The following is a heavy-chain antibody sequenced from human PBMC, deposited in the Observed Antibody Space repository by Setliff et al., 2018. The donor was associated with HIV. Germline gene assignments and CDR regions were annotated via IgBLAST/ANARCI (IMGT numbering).Heavy chain of an antibody. Sequence: PSETLSLTCSVSGGSISSYYWSWIRQPAGKGLEWIGRIYARGGTNYNPSLGSRVTMAVDTSMNQFSLQLTSVTAADTAVYYCVNPSGAMGDFDSWGQGTLVTGSS. CDR3: VNPSGAMGDFDS. CDR2: IYARGGT. CDR1: GGSISSYY. V-gene: IGHV4-4*07. D-gene: IGHD3-16*01. J-gene: IGHJ4*02.